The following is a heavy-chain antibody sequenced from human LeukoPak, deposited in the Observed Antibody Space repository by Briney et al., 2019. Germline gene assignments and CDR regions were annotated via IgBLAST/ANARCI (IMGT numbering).Heavy chain of an antibody. CDR1: GITFSNAW. J-gene: IGHJ4*02. Sequence: GGSLRLSCAASGITFSNAWISWVRQAPGKGLEWVSGISSSGGSTYHADSVRGRFTISRDNSKNTQYLQMNSLRVEDTAVYYCAKVGSGYYDHLDFWGQGILVTVSS. CDR2: ISSSGGST. V-gene: IGHV3-23*01. CDR3: AKVGSGYYDHLDF. D-gene: IGHD3-22*01.